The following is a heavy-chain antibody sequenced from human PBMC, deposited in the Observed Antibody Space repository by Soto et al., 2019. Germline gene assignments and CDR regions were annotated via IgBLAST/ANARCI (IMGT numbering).Heavy chain of an antibody. CDR1: GFTFSNFA. J-gene: IGHJ4*02. D-gene: IGHD2-15*01. CDR2: ISGRGRTLNT. V-gene: IGHV3-23*01. Sequence: EVHLLESGGGLVQPGGSLRLSCAASGFTFSNFAMSWVRQAPGKGLAWDSAISGRGRTLNTYSGDSVKGRFTFSRVDSKNTLYLEMNSLRVEDTAIYYCAKDKALGCGSCYSDWGQGTLVTVSS. CDR3: AKDKALGCGSCYSD.